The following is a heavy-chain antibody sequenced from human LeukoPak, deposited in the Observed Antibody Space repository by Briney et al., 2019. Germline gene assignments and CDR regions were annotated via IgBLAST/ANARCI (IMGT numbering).Heavy chain of an antibody. D-gene: IGHD3-9*01. CDR3: ARGEDFERYYLDN. Sequence: PSETLSLTCTVSGGSISIYYWTWIRQIPGKGLEWIGYIYYTGTTNYNPLFESRATISVDTSKNQFSLKLTSVTAADTAVYFCARGEDFERYYLDNWGQGTLVTVSS. CDR2: IYYTGTT. V-gene: IGHV4-59*01. J-gene: IGHJ4*02. CDR1: GGSISIYY.